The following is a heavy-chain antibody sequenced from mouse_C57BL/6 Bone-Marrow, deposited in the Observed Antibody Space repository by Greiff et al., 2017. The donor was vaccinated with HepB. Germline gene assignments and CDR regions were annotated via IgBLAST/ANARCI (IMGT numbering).Heavy chain of an antibody. CDR2: IYPGSGST. CDR1: GYTFTSYW. Sequence: QVQLKQPGAELVKPGASVKMSCKASGYTFTSYWITWVKQRPGQGLEWIGDIYPGSGSTNYNEKFKSKATLTVDTSSSTAYMQLSSLTSEDSAVYYCARVRGFYYAMDYWGQGTSVTVSS. D-gene: IGHD1-1*01. J-gene: IGHJ4*01. CDR3: ARVRGFYYAMDY. V-gene: IGHV1-55*01.